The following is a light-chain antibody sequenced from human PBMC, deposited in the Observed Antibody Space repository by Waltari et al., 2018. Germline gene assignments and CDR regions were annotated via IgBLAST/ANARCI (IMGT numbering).Light chain of an antibody. Sequence: EIVMTQSPVTLSVSPGERATLSCRASQSISSNLAWYQQKPGQSPRLLIHGASTRGTGIPARFSGSGSGTDFTLTISSLQSEDFAVYFCQQYNTWPTFGGGTKVEIK. J-gene: IGKJ4*01. CDR1: QSISSN. CDR2: GAS. V-gene: IGKV3-15*01. CDR3: QQYNTWPT.